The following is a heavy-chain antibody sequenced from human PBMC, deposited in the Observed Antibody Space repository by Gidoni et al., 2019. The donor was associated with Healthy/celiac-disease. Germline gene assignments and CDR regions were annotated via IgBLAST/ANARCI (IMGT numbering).Heavy chain of an antibody. Sequence: EVQLVESGGGLVKPGGSLRLSCAASGFTFSSYSMNWVRQAPGKGLEWVSSISSSSSYIYYADSVKGRFTISRDNAKNSLHLQMNSLRAEDTAVYYCAREGYDTQAGFDYWGQGTLVTVSS. D-gene: IGHD3-9*01. V-gene: IGHV3-21*01. J-gene: IGHJ4*02. CDR3: AREGYDTQAGFDY. CDR2: ISSSSSYI. CDR1: GFTFSSYS.